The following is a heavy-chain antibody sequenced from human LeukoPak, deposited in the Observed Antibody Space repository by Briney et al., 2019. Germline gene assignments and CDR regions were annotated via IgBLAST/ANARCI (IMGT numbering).Heavy chain of an antibody. CDR3: ASGLGGNYPGN. Sequence: ASVKVSCTGSGYTLTAYYMDWVRQAPGQGLEWMGRINPNSGGTNYAQKFQGRVTMTGDTSISTAYMELSGLTSDDTAVYYCASGLGGNYPGNWGQGTQVTVSS. J-gene: IGHJ4*02. V-gene: IGHV1-2*02. CDR2: INPNSGGT. CDR1: GYTLTAYY. D-gene: IGHD2-21*01.